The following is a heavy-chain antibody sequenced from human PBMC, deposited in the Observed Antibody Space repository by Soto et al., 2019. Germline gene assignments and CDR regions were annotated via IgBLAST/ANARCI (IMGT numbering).Heavy chain of an antibody. J-gene: IGHJ4*02. CDR2: IFYSGVT. V-gene: IGHV4-59*01. CDR1: GGSISGYY. Sequence: SETLSLTCTVSGGSISGYYWTWIRQPPGKGLEWIGYIFYSGVTNYNPSLKSRVTLSVDTSKNQFSLKLRSVTAADTAVYYCARVGSSGWAPDYWGRGTLVTVSS. CDR3: ARVGSSGWAPDY. D-gene: IGHD6-19*01.